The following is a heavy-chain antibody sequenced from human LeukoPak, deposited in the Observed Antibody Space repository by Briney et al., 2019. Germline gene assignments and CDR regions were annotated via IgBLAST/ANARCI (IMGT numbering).Heavy chain of an antibody. CDR3: AKANWVSNADAVW. V-gene: IGHV3-23*01. D-gene: IGHD1-1*01. CDR2: ITGGGET. J-gene: IGHJ4*02. Sequence: GGSPRLSCVPSGFSFCIYATSCVPQAPAGGAEWLPRITGGGETFYSDSAKPRSTPSRDDSRNTVYLQLNNLRVEDTAIYYWAKANWVSNADAVWWGQGTQVTVSS. CDR1: GFSFCIYA.